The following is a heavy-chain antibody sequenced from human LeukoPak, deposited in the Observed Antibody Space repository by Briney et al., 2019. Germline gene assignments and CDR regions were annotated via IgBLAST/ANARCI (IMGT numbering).Heavy chain of an antibody. D-gene: IGHD2-2*01. Sequence: ASVKVSCKASGGTFSSYAISWVRQAPGQGLEWMGGIIPIFGTANYAQKVQGRVTITTDESTSTAYMELSSLRSEDRAVYYCARDNSYCSSTSCKQGDAFDIWGQGTMVTVSS. CDR2: IIPIFGTA. J-gene: IGHJ3*02. V-gene: IGHV1-69*05. CDR1: GGTFSSYA. CDR3: ARDNSYCSSTSCKQGDAFDI.